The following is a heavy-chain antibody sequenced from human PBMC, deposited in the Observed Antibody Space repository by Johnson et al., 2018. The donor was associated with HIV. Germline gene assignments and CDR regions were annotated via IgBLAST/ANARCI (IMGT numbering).Heavy chain of an antibody. J-gene: IGHJ3*01. D-gene: IGHD4-17*01. CDR2: VSWNGSRT. Sequence: VQLVESGGGLVQPGGSLRLSCAASGFTFSNSDMNWVHQAPGKRLEWVSGVSWNGSRTHYADSVKGRFIISRDNSKNTLYLQMNSLRVEDTALYYCARPADYGDYIDRIWAVGAMNGFDFWGQGTMVTVSS. V-gene: IGHV3-35*01. CDR1: GFTFSNSD. CDR3: ARPADYGDYIDRIWAVGAMNGFDF.